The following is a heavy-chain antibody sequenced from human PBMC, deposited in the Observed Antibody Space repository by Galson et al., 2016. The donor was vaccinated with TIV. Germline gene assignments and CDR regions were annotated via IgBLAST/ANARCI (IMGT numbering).Heavy chain of an antibody. V-gene: IGHV1-69*05. Sequence: SVKVSCKASGGTFRSYTFSWVRQAPGQGLEWMGGTVPFFNTATYAQKFQGRVTIATDESTSTAYMDLSRLTSDDTAGYYCARGRQWLPPEEWGQGTLVTVS. CDR3: ARGRQWLPPEE. CDR2: TVPFFNTA. J-gene: IGHJ4*02. D-gene: IGHD6-19*01. CDR1: GGTFRSYT.